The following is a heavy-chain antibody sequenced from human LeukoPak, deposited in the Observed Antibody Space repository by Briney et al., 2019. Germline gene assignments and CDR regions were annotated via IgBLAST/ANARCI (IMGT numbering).Heavy chain of an antibody. CDR1: GFTFSSYS. Sequence: NPGGSLRLSCAASGFTFSSYSMNWVRQAPGKGLEWVSSISSSSSYIYYADSVKGRFTISRDNAKNSLYLQMNSLRAEDTAVYYCAKDHLRYCSSTSCENYYMDVWGKGTTVTVSS. D-gene: IGHD2-2*01. CDR3: AKDHLRYCSSTSCENYYMDV. J-gene: IGHJ6*03. V-gene: IGHV3-21*01. CDR2: ISSSSSYI.